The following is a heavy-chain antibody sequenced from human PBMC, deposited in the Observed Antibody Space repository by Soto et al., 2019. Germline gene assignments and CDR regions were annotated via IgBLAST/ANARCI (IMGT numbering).Heavy chain of an antibody. CDR3: ATDDLRDYYYYYGMDV. CDR1: GYTFTSYA. CDR2: INAGNGNT. V-gene: IGHV1-3*01. Sequence: ASVKVSCKASGYTFTSYAMHWVRQAPGQRLEWMGWINAGNGNTKYSQKFQGRVTITRDTSASTAYMELSSLRSEDTAVYYCATDDLRDYYYYYGMDVWGQGTTVTVSS. J-gene: IGHJ6*02.